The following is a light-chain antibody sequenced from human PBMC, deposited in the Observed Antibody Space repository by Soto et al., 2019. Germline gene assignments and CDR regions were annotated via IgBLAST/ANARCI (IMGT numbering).Light chain of an antibody. CDR3: ATWDSALSAGV. CDR2: DNN. Sequence: QSVLTQPPSMSAAPGQMVANSCSGTSSNIGDNSVSWYQHFPGTAPKVLIYDNNRRPSGIPDRFSGSKSGTSATLTIIGLQTGDEADYYCATWDSALSAGVFGGGTKLTVL. CDR1: SSNIGDNS. V-gene: IGLV1-51*01. J-gene: IGLJ3*02.